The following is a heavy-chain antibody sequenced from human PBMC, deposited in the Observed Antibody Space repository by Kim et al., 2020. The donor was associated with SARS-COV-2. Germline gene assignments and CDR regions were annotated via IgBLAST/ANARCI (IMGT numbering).Heavy chain of an antibody. V-gene: IGHV4-34*01. Sequence: SETLSLTCAVYGGSFSGYYWSWIRQPPGKGLEWIGEINHSGSTNYNPSLKSRVTISVDTSKNQFSLKLSSVTAADTAVYYCARGAIVVVPAAAFDYWGQGTLVTVSS. CDR3: ARGAIVVVPAAAFDY. D-gene: IGHD2-2*01. J-gene: IGHJ4*02. CDR1: GGSFSGYY. CDR2: INHSGST.